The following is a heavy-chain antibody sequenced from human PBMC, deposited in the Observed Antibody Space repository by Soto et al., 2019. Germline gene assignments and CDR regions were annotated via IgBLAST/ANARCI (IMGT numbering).Heavy chain of an antibody. Sequence: QVQLVQSGAEVKKPGASVKVSCKASGYTFTSYYMHWVRQAPGQGLEWMGIINPSGGSTRYAQKCQGRVTMTRDTSTSTVYMDLSSLRSEDTAVYYCARGLIYDSSGYYFDYWGQGTLVTVSS. CDR2: INPSGGST. CDR3: ARGLIYDSSGYYFDY. V-gene: IGHV1-46*01. CDR1: GYTFTSYY. D-gene: IGHD3-22*01. J-gene: IGHJ4*02.